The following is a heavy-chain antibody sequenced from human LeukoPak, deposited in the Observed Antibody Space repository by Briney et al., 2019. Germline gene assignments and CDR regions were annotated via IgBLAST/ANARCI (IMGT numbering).Heavy chain of an antibody. V-gene: IGHV3-21*04. Sequence: VGSLRLSCAASGFTLSNYNMNWARQAPGTRLEGVSSISGSSRYIYYADSVKCQFTLSRDNAKNSLYLQMNSLRADDTALYHCAREGAAVLTQDAFDICGQGTMVTASS. CDR2: ISGSSRYI. J-gene: IGHJ3*02. CDR1: GFTLSNYN. CDR3: AREGAAVLTQDAFDI. D-gene: IGHD1-26*01.